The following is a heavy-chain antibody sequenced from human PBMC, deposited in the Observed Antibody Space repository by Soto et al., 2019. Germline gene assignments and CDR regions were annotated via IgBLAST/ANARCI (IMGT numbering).Heavy chain of an antibody. CDR2: IIPIFGTA. CDR1: GGTFSSYA. D-gene: IGHD3-10*01. J-gene: IGHJ5*02. CDR3: ARDITMVRGVNQINWFDP. Sequence: SVKVSCKASGGTFSSYAISWVRQAPGQGLEWMGGIIPIFGTANYAQKFQGRVTITADKSTSTAYMELSSLRSEDTAVYYCARDITMVRGVNQINWFDPWGQGTLATVSS. V-gene: IGHV1-69*06.